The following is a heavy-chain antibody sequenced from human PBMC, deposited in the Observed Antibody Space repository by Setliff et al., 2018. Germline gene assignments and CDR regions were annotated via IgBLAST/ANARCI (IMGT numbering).Heavy chain of an antibody. D-gene: IGHD1-26*01. CDR2: IRFDGSIT. V-gene: IGHV3-30*02. Sequence: PGGSLRLSCAASGFTLRTYGMHWVRQAPGKGPEWVAFIRFDGSITYYSDSVRGRFTISGDNSKNTLYLQMDSLRAVDTAIYYCAKDAYKGATTSATDYWGQGTLVTVSS. J-gene: IGHJ4*02. CDR1: GFTLRTYG. CDR3: AKDAYKGATTSATDY.